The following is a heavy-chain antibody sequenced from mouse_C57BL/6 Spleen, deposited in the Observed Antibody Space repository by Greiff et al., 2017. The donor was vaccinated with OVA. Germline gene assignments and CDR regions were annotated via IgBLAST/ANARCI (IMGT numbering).Heavy chain of an antibody. D-gene: IGHD1-1*01. Sequence: QVQLQQPGAELVKPGASVKLSCKASGYTFTSYRMHWVKPRPGRGPEWIGRIDPNSGGTKYNEKFKSKATLTVDKPSSTAYMQLSSLTSEDSAVYYCARGEASTVVPWYFDVWGTGTTVTVSS. J-gene: IGHJ1*03. CDR3: ARGEASTVVPWYFDV. V-gene: IGHV1-72*01. CDR1: GYTFTSYR. CDR2: IDPNSGGT.